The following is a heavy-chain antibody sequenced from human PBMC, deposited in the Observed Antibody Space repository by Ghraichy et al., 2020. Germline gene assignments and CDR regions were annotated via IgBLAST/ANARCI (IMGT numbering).Heavy chain of an antibody. CDR1: GFTFSSYW. J-gene: IGHJ4*02. V-gene: IGHV3-74*01. Sequence: LSLTCAASGFTFSSYWMHWVRQAPGKGLVWVSRINSDGSSTSYADSVKGRFTISRDNAKNTLYLQMNSLRAEDTAVYYCARGGYSSSWYYFDYWGQGTLVTVSS. D-gene: IGHD6-13*01. CDR2: INSDGSST. CDR3: ARGGYSSSWYYFDY.